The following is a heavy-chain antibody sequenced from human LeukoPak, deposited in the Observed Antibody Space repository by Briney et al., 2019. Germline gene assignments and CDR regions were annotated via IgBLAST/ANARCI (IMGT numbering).Heavy chain of an antibody. D-gene: IGHD4-23*01. V-gene: IGHV4-59*01. CDR3: ARDVGNFNWFDP. J-gene: IGHJ5*02. CDR2: IDYSGST. Sequence: KPSETLSLTCTVSGGSISSYYWSWIRQPPGKGLEWIGYIDYSGSTNYNPSLKSRVTISVDTSKNQFALKLNSVTAADTAVYYCARDVGNFNWFDPWGQGTLVTVSS. CDR1: GGSISSYY.